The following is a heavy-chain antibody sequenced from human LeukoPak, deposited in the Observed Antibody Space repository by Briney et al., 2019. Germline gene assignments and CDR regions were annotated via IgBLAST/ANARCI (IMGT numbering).Heavy chain of an antibody. D-gene: IGHD6-19*01. Sequence: SQTLSLTCVVSGDSVSSKNGAWNWIGQSPSRGLEWLGRTYYRSKWYNDYAESMEGRMTISQDTSKNQYSLHLNSVTPDDAAVYYCARDFGTTGWHTFDYWGQGTLVTVSS. CDR2: TYYRSKWYN. CDR1: GDSVSSKNGA. CDR3: ARDFGTTGWHTFDY. V-gene: IGHV6-1*01. J-gene: IGHJ4*02.